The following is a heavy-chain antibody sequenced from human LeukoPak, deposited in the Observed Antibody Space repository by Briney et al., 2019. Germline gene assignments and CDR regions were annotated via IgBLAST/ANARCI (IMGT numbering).Heavy chain of an antibody. CDR1: GGSFSGCY. Sequence: SETLSLTCAVYGGSFSGCYWSWIRQPPGKGLEWIGEINHSGSTNYNPSLKSRVTISVDTSKNQFSLKLSSVTAADTAVYYCARDAAYYYGSGSYRNGNDYWGQGSLVTVSS. V-gene: IGHV4-34*01. J-gene: IGHJ4*02. CDR3: ARDAAYYYGSGSYRNGNDY. D-gene: IGHD3-10*01. CDR2: INHSGST.